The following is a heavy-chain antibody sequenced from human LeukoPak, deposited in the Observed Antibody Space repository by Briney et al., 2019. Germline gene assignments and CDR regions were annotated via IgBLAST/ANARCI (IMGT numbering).Heavy chain of an antibody. CDR3: AKEIWPTVTTPGRTYFDY. CDR2: ISTSSSYI. V-gene: IGHV3-21*01. J-gene: IGHJ4*02. CDR1: GITFNTYT. Sequence: GGSLRPSCAAAGITFNTYTMNRGRQAAGKGLEWVSSISTSSSYIYYAASVKGRFTISRDNAKNSLYLQMNRLRAEDTAVYYCAKEIWPTVTTPGRTYFDYWGQGALVTVSS. D-gene: IGHD4-17*01.